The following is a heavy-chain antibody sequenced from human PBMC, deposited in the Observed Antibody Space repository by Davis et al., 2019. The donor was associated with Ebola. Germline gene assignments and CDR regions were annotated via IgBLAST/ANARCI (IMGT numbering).Heavy chain of an antibody. CDR3: ARHCSSTSCYPYYYYYGMDV. CDR1: GYSFTSYW. D-gene: IGHD2-2*01. J-gene: IGHJ6*02. CDR2: IDPSDSYT. Sequence: GESLKISCKGSGYSFTSYWIGWVRQMPGKGLEWMGRIDPSDSYTNHSPSFQGHVTIPADKSISTAYLQWSSLKASDTAMYYCARHCSSTSCYPYYYYYGMDVWGQGTTVTVSS. V-gene: IGHV5-10-1*01.